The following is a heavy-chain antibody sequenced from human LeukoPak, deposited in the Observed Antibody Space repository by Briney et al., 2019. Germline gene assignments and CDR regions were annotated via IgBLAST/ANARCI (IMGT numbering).Heavy chain of an antibody. CDR1: GGSIGNCY. CDR3: ARDPGDGYTVWYFDL. D-gene: IGHD5-24*01. J-gene: IGHJ2*01. CDR2: INYSGST. Sequence: SETLSLTCTVSGGSIGNCYWSWIRQPPGKGLEWTGYINYSGSTSCHPSLKSRVTISEDTSKNQFSLKLTSVTAADTAVYYCARDPGDGYTVWYFDLWGRGTLVTVSS. V-gene: IGHV4-59*01.